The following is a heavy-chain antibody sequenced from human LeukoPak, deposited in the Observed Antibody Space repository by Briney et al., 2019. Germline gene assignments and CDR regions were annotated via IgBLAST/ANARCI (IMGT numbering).Heavy chain of an antibody. V-gene: IGHV3-21*01. CDR2: ITSSSSYI. CDR1: GFTFSSYG. J-gene: IGHJ4*02. D-gene: IGHD6-6*01. Sequence: PGGSLRLSCAASGFTFSSYGMDWVRQAPGKGLEWVSSITSSSSYIYYADSVKGRFTISRDNAKNSLYLQMNSLRAEDTAVYYCARSYSSSRGTFDYWGQGTLVTVSS. CDR3: ARSYSSSRGTFDY.